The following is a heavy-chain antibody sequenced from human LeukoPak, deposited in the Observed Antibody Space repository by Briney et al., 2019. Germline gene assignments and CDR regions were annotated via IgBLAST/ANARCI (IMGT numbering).Heavy chain of an antibody. CDR2: IKQDGSEK. CDR3: ATSYDMGWLIGY. CDR1: GFTFGDTW. Sequence: GGSLRLSCAASGFTFGDTWMNWVRQVPGQGLEWVANIKQDGSEKFYVASVKGRFTISRDNGKSSLYLQMNSLRAGDTALYYCATSYDMGWLIGYWGQGTLVTVSP. D-gene: IGHD3/OR15-3a*01. J-gene: IGHJ4*02. V-gene: IGHV3-7*03.